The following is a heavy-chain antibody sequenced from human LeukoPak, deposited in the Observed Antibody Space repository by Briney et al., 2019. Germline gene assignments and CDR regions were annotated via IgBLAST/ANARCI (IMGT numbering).Heavy chain of an antibody. CDR3: ARHYCYDSSGLDY. CDR2: INPNSGGT. Sequence: ASVKVSCKASGYTFTSYYMHWVRQAPGQGLEWMGWINPNSGGTNYAQKFQGRVTMTRDTSISTAYMELSRLRSDDTAVYYCARHYCYDSSGLDYWGQGTLVTVSS. CDR1: GYTFTSYY. J-gene: IGHJ4*02. D-gene: IGHD3-22*01. V-gene: IGHV1-2*02.